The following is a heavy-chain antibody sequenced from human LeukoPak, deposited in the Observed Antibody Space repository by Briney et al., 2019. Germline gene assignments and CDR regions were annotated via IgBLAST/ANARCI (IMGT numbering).Heavy chain of an antibody. CDR2: ISGSSSYI. Sequence: GGSLRLSCAASGFTFSTYNMNWVRQAPGKGLEWVSSISGSSSYIYYADSVKGRFSISRDNAKNTLYLQMNSLRAEDTAVYYCARDGGSAWFFRYWGQGTLVTVSS. V-gene: IGHV3-21*01. CDR1: GFTFSTYN. D-gene: IGHD6-19*01. CDR3: ARDGGSAWFFRY. J-gene: IGHJ4*02.